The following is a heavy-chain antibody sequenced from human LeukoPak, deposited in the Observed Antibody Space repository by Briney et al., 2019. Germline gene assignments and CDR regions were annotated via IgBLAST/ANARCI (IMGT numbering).Heavy chain of an antibody. CDR2: IYTSGTTT. CDR3: ARAKKRSGRSRNFYLDV. D-gene: IGHD1-26*01. Sequence: SETLSLTCTVSDDPINSGVYCWNWIRQPAGKGLEWIGHIYTSGTTTNSNPSFKSRVAISLDTSKNHFSLKLSSVTAADTAVYYCARAKKRSGRSRNFYLDVWGKGTTVTVSS. V-gene: IGHV4-61*09. J-gene: IGHJ6*03. CDR1: DDPINSGVYC.